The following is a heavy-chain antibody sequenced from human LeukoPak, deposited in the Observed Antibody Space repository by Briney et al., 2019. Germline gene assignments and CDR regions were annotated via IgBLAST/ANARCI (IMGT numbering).Heavy chain of an antibody. CDR2: INPSGGST. Sequence: ASVKVSCKASGYTFTSYYMHWVRQAPGQGLEWMGIINPSGGSTSYAQKFQGRVTMTRDMSTSTVYMELSSLRVEDTATYYCAKDYEPVRVGAAHRWGQGTLVTVSP. D-gene: IGHD1-26*01. J-gene: IGHJ4*02. CDR3: AKDYEPVRVGAAHR. V-gene: IGHV1-46*01. CDR1: GYTFTSYY.